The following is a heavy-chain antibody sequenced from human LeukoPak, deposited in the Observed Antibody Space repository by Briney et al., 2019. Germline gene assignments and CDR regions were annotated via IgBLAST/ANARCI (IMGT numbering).Heavy chain of an antibody. Sequence: ASVKVSCKASGYTFTRYGISWVRQAPGQGLEWMGWISAYNGNTNYAQKLQGRVTMTTDTSTSTAYMELRSLRSDDTAVYYCARDLGYCSSTSCPNIDYWGQGTLVTVSS. CDR1: GYTFTRYG. D-gene: IGHD2-2*01. J-gene: IGHJ4*02. V-gene: IGHV1-18*01. CDR3: ARDLGYCSSTSCPNIDY. CDR2: ISAYNGNT.